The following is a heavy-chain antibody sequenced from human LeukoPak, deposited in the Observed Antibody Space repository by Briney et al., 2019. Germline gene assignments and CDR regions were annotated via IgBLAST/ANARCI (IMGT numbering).Heavy chain of an antibody. D-gene: IGHD3-10*01. Sequence: ASVKVSCKASGYTFTSYDINWVRQATGQGLEWMGWMNPNSGNTGYAQKFQGRVTITRNTSISTAYMELSSLRSEDTAVYYCARERTYGSGSYYKGFNWFDPWGQGTLVTVSS. J-gene: IGHJ5*02. V-gene: IGHV1-8*03. CDR2: MNPNSGNT. CDR1: GYTFTSYD. CDR3: ARERTYGSGSYYKGFNWFDP.